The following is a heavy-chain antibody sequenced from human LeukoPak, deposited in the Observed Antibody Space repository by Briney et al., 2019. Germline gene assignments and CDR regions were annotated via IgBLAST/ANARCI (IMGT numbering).Heavy chain of an antibody. V-gene: IGHV1-18*01. CDR3: ARDYHGGKAYYYYMDV. Sequence: GASVKVSCKASGGTFSSYAISWVRQAPGQGLEWMGWTSAYNGNTNYAQKLQGRVTMTTDTSTSTAYMELRSLRSDDTAVYYCARDYHGGKAYYYYMDVWGKGTTVTISS. CDR1: GGTFSSYA. CDR2: TSAYNGNT. J-gene: IGHJ6*03. D-gene: IGHD4-23*01.